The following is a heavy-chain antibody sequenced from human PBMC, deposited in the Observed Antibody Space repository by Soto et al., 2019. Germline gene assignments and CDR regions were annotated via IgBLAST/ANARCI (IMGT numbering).Heavy chain of an antibody. Sequence: PLGSLRLSCVASGFTFSSYSVNWVRQAPGMGLEWVSSISSSGDYTYYADSMKGRVTISRDNAKNSLYLRVTSLRAEDTAFYYCARETGYTTTWTNWFDPWGQGTLVTVSS. CDR1: GFTFSSYS. J-gene: IGHJ5*02. CDR3: ARETGYTTTWTNWFDP. V-gene: IGHV3-21*01. CDR2: ISSSGDYT. D-gene: IGHD6-13*01.